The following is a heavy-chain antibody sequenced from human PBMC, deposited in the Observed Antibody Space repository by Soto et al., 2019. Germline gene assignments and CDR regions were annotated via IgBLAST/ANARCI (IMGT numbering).Heavy chain of an antibody. Sequence: EVQLVESEGGLVQPGGSLRLSCAASGFTFSSYWMHWVRQAPGKGLVWVSRINSDGSSTSYADSVKGRFTISRDNAKNTLYLQMNSLRAEDTAVYYCAREVGGYCSSTSCAGDWYFDLLGRGTLVTVSS. V-gene: IGHV3-74*01. CDR1: GFTFSSYW. CDR2: INSDGSST. J-gene: IGHJ2*01. D-gene: IGHD2-2*01. CDR3: AREVGGYCSSTSCAGDWYFDL.